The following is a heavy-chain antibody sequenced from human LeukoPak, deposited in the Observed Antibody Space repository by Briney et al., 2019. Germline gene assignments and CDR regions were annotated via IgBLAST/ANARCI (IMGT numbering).Heavy chain of an antibody. V-gene: IGHV3-48*01. CDR1: GFTFSSYS. Sequence: GGSLRLSCAASGFTFSSYSMNWVRQAPGKGLEWVSYISSSSSTIYYADSVKGRFTISRDNAKNSLYLQMNSLRAEDTAVYYCAKVLHSGSYYLSSDAFDIWGQGTMVTVSS. D-gene: IGHD1-26*01. CDR2: ISSSSSTI. J-gene: IGHJ3*02. CDR3: AKVLHSGSYYLSSDAFDI.